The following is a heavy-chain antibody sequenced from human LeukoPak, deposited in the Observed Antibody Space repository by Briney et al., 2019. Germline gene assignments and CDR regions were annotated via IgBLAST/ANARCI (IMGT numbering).Heavy chain of an antibody. J-gene: IGHJ4*02. CDR1: GYTFTNFG. CDR2: ISAYNGNP. Sequence: GASVKVSCKASGYTFTNFGVAWVRQAPGQGLEWMAWISAYNGNPNYAQRFQGRVTMTTDTSTSTAYMELRNLTSDETAVYFCARGGGTRVYYFDYWGQGTLVTASS. V-gene: IGHV1-18*01. CDR3: ARGGGTRVYYFDY. D-gene: IGHD1-1*01.